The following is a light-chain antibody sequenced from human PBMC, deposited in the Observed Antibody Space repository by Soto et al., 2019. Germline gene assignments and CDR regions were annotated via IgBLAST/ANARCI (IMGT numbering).Light chain of an antibody. CDR2: DAS. CDR1: QGIANE. CDR3: QQYHTSSIT. Sequence: GDRVTITCRASQGIANELGWYQQKPGKAPTLLIYDASTLERGVPSRFSGTGSGTEFTLSIDSLQPDDFATYYCQQYHTSSITFGQGTRLEIK. J-gene: IGKJ5*01. V-gene: IGKV1-5*01.